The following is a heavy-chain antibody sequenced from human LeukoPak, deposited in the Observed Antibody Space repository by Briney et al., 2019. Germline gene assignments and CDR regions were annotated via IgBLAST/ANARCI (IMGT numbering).Heavy chain of an antibody. D-gene: IGHD5-12*01. CDR2: INHGGST. CDR3: ARVHGSGYNIYNWFDP. CDR1: GENFSIYF. V-gene: IGHV4-34*01. Sequence: PSETLSLTCAVYGENFSIYFYSWIRQPPGKGLEWIGEINHGGSTSYNPSLKSRVTISVDTSKNHFSLELSSATAADTALYYCARVHGSGYNIYNWFDPWGQGTLVTVSS. J-gene: IGHJ5*02.